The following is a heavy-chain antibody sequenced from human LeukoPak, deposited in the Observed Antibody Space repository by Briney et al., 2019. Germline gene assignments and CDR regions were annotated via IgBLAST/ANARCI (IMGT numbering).Heavy chain of an antibody. D-gene: IGHD3-22*01. J-gene: IGHJ3*02. CDR1: GFTFSRYA. V-gene: IGHV3-23*01. Sequence: GGSLRHSCAASGFTFSRYAMSWVRQAPGKGLEWVSGISGSGGSTYYADSVKGRFTISRDNSKNTLYLQMNSLRDEDTAVYYCAKGEGHSSGYYHDTFDIWGQGTMVTVSS. CDR2: ISGSGGST. CDR3: AKGEGHSSGYYHDTFDI.